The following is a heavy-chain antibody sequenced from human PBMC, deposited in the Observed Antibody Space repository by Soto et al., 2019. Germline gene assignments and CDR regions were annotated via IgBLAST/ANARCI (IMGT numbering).Heavy chain of an antibody. V-gene: IGHV5-10-1*01. CDR2: IDPSDSYT. J-gene: IGHJ6*02. Sequence: GESLKISCKGSGYSFTSYWISWVRQMPGKGLEWMGRIDPSDSYTNYSPSFQGHVTISADKSISTAYLQWSSLKASDTAMYYCARPGWGATSYYYGMDVWGQGTTVTV. CDR1: GYSFTSYW. D-gene: IGHD1-26*01. CDR3: ARPGWGATSYYYGMDV.